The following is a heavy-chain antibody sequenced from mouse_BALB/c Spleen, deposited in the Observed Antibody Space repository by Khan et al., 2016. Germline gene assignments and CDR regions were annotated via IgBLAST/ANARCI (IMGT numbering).Heavy chain of an antibody. CDR2: IHYSGST. V-gene: IGHV3-1*02. Sequence: EVQLQESGPDLVKPSQSLSLLCTVTGYSITSGYSWHWLRQFPGNTLEWMGYIHYSGSTNYNPSLKSRISITRDTSKNQFFLQLNSVTTEDTATDYYSRSNLDDAMDYWGQGTSVTVSS. CDR1: GYSITSGYS. D-gene: IGHD4-1*01. CDR3: SRSNLDDAMDY. J-gene: IGHJ4*01.